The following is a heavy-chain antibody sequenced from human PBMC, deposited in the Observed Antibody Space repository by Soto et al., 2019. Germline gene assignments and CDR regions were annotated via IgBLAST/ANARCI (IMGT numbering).Heavy chain of an antibody. J-gene: IGHJ5*02. V-gene: IGHV4-34*01. CDR1: GGSFSGYY. Sequence: PSGTLSLTCAVYGGSFSGYYWCWIREPPGEGQEWIGEINHSGSTNYNPSLKSRVTISVDTSKNQFPLKLSSVTAADTAVYYCARNYSITMVRGVPLNWFDPWGQGTLVTVS. D-gene: IGHD3-10*01. CDR2: INHSGST. CDR3: ARNYSITMVRGVPLNWFDP.